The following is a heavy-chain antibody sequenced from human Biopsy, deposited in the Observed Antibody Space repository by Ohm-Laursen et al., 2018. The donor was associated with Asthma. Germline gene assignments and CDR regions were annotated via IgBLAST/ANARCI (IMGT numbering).Heavy chain of an antibody. CDR1: GFTFGSYG. CDR3: GRERSYMVDY. V-gene: IGHV3-33*01. Sequence: SLGLSCTASGFTFGSYGLRWVRQAPGKGLEWVADIWFDGSNKHYADSVKGRFTISRVNSKNTLYLQMNSLRAEDTALYYCGRERSYMVDYWGQGTLVIVSS. D-gene: IGHD3-10*01. J-gene: IGHJ4*02. CDR2: IWFDGSNK.